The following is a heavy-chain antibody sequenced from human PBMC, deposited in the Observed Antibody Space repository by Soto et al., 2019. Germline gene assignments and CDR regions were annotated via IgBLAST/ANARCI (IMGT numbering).Heavy chain of an antibody. Sequence: ASVKVSCKASGYTFTGHYIHWVRQAPEQGPEWMGEIGPETGATRYAQKFQGRVTMTRDMSITTVYMELNNLSPDGTAVYYCGRGRSGQIVVFYWGQGTPVTVSS. D-gene: IGHD1-26*01. CDR1: GYTFTGHY. J-gene: IGHJ4*02. V-gene: IGHV1-2*02. CDR2: IGPETGAT. CDR3: GRGRSGQIVVFY.